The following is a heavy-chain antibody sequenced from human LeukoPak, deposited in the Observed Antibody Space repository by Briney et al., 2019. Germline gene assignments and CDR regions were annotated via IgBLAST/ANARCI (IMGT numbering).Heavy chain of an antibody. CDR1: GFTFSIYA. Sequence: PGGSLRLSCAASGFTFSIYAMSWVRQAPGKGLEWVSAISGSGGSTYYADSVKGRFTISRVNSKNTLYLQMNSLRAEDTAVYYCAKRPSKLGYCSGGSCYSGDYWGQGTLVTVSS. D-gene: IGHD2-15*01. CDR2: ISGSGGST. V-gene: IGHV3-23*01. CDR3: AKRPSKLGYCSGGSCYSGDY. J-gene: IGHJ4*02.